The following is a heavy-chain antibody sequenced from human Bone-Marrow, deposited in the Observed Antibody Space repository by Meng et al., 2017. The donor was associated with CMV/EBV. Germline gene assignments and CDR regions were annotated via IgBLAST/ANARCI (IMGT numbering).Heavy chain of an antibody. CDR1: GFTFSSYS. Sequence: GESLKISCAASGFTFSSYSMNWVRQAPGKGLEWVSYISSSGSTIYYADSVKGRFTISRDNAKNSLYLQMNSLRAEDTAVYYCAREGRYCSSTSCYTGNYFDYWGQGTLATFPS. CDR2: ISSSGSTI. D-gene: IGHD2-2*02. J-gene: IGHJ4*02. CDR3: AREGRYCSSTSCYTGNYFDY. V-gene: IGHV3-48*04.